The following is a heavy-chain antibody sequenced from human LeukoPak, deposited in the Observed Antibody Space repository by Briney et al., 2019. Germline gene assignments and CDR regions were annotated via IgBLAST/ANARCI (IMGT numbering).Heavy chain of an antibody. CDR3: ATEAECSGGSCYSYGWFDP. CDR2: IYYSGSA. J-gene: IGHJ5*02. Sequence: SETLSLTCSVSGGSFSSSLNKWRWIRQPPGRGLEWIGEIYYSGSASYNPSLRSRVTISIDTSTNQFSLTLDSVTAADTAVYYCATEAECSGGSCYSYGWFDPWGQGTQVIVSS. CDR1: GGSFSSSLNK. V-gene: IGHV4-61*01. D-gene: IGHD2-15*01.